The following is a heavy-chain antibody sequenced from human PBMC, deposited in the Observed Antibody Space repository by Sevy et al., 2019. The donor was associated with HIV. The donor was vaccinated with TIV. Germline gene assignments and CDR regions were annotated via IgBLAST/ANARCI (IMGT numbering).Heavy chain of an antibody. V-gene: IGHV3-30*02. J-gene: IGHJ5*02. CDR3: VSRGGDPYNWFDP. Sequence: GGSLRLSCAASGFTFSSYGMHWVRQAPGKGLEWVAFIRYDGSNKYYADSVKGRFTISRDNSKNTLYLQMNSLRAEDTAVYYCVSRGGDPYNWFDPWGQGTLVTVSS. CDR1: GFTFSSYG. CDR2: IRYDGSNK. D-gene: IGHD2-21*01.